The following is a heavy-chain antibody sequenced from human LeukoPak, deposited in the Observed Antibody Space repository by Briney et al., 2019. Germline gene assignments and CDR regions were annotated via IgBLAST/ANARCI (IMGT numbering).Heavy chain of an antibody. D-gene: IGHD7-27*01. V-gene: IGHV3-48*01. CDR2: ISSSGATI. J-gene: IGHJ4*02. CDR3: AKDGGLWVSAHWGDS. CDR1: GFTLSIYT. Sequence: GGSLRLSCVASGFTLSIYTMNWVRQAPGKGLEWVSYISSSGATIYYADSVKGRFTISRDNAKNSLYLQMNSLRAEDTAVYYCAKDGGLWVSAHWGDSWGRGTLVTVSS.